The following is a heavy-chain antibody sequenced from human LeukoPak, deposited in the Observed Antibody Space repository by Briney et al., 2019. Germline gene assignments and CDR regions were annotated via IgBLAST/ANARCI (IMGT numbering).Heavy chain of an antibody. J-gene: IGHJ4*02. Sequence: ASVKVSCKASVGTFSNNAISWVRQAPGQGLEWMGGIIPRFTPNYAQHFQGRVTITTDEATTTAYLELSNLRSDDTAVYYCAGLGYSGYGPRSRFDNWGQGTLITVST. CDR1: VGTFSNNA. CDR2: IIPRFTP. D-gene: IGHD5-12*01. V-gene: IGHV1-69*05. CDR3: AGLGYSGYGPRSRFDN.